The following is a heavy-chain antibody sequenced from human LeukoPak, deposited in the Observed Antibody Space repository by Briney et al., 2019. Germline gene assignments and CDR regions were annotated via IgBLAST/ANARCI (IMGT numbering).Heavy chain of an antibody. D-gene: IGHD3-22*01. CDR2: INPSGGST. J-gene: IGHJ4*02. Sequence: ASVKVSCMASGYTFTSYYMHWVRQAPGQGLEWMGIINPSGGSTSYAQKFQGRVTMTRDTSTSTVYMELSSLRSEDTAVYYCARGGHYYDSSGYPGYWGQGTLVTVSS. CDR1: GYTFTSYY. V-gene: IGHV1-46*01. CDR3: ARGGHYYDSSGYPGY.